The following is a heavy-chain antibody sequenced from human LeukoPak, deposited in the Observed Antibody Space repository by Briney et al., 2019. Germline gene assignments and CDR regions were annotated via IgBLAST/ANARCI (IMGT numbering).Heavy chain of an antibody. J-gene: IGHJ6*02. D-gene: IGHD2-15*01. V-gene: IGHV1-2*02. CDR2: INPNSGGT. CDR3: ARDVVVAYYYYYGMDV. CDR1: RYTFTGYY. Sequence: ASVKVSCKASRYTFTGYYMHWMRQAPGQGLEWMGWINPNSGGTNYAQKFQGRVTMTRDTSISTAYMELSRLRSDDTAVYYCARDVVVAYYYYYGMDVWGQGTTVTVSS.